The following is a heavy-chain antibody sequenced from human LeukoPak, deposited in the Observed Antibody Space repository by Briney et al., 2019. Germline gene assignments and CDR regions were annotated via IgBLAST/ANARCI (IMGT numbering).Heavy chain of an antibody. V-gene: IGHV3-30*04. D-gene: IGHD5-24*01. J-gene: IGHJ4*02. CDR3: ARRSRDGWYFDY. CDR2: ISYDGSTK. Sequence: GGSLRLSCAASGFTFSSYEMNWVRQAPGKGLEWVAFISYDGSTKYYADSVKGRFTISRDNSKNTLYLQMNSLRTEDTAVYYCARRSRDGWYFDYWGQGTLVTVSS. CDR1: GFTFSSYE.